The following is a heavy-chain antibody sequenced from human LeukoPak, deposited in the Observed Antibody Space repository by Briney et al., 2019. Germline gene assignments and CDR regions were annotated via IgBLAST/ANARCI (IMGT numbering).Heavy chain of an antibody. CDR3: ATDPPWSNDAFDI. CDR1: GFTFRNYW. D-gene: IGHD2-8*02. J-gene: IGHJ3*02. Sequence: PGGSLRLSCAASGFTFRNYWMTWVRQAPGKGLEWVANIKGDGSDKYYVGSVKGRFTISRDNAKSSLYLQMNGLRADGTAVYYCATDPPWSNDAFDIWGQGTTVTVSS. CDR2: IKGDGSDK. V-gene: IGHV3-7*01.